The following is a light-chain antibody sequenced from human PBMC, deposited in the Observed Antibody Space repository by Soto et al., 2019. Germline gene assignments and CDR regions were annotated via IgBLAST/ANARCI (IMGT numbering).Light chain of an antibody. J-gene: IGKJ3*01. CDR3: QQYNNWPFT. CDR2: GAS. V-gene: IGKV3-15*01. CDR1: QSISSN. Sequence: EIVMTQSPATLSVSPGERATLSCRASQSISSNLAGDQQKPGQAPRLLIYGASTRATGIPATFSGSGTGTEFTLNLSSLQSEDFVVYYCQQYNNWPFTFGPGTKVDI.